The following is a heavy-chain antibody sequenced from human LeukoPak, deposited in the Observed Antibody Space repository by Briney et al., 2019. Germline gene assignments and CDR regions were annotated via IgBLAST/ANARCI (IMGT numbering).Heavy chain of an antibody. J-gene: IGHJ4*02. CDR3: ARAMGRGYYDSSGYVALNS. Sequence: SVKVSCKASGGTFSSYAISWVRQAPGQGLEWMGGIIPIFGTANYAQKFQGRVTITTDESTSTAYMELSSLRSEDTAVYYCARAMGRGYYDSSGYVALNSWGQGTLVTVSS. D-gene: IGHD3-22*01. CDR2: IIPIFGTA. CDR1: GGTFSSYA. V-gene: IGHV1-69*05.